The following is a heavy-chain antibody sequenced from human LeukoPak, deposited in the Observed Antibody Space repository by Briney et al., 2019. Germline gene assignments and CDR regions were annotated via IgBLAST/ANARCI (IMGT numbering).Heavy chain of an antibody. D-gene: IGHD3-3*01. Sequence: SETLSLTCTVSGGSISSSSYYWGWIRQPPGKGLEWIGSIYYSGSTYYNPSLKSRVTISVDTSKNQFSLKLSSVTAADTAVYYCASTTYYDFWSGYYTSFDIWGQGTMVTVSS. CDR2: IYYSGST. J-gene: IGHJ3*02. CDR1: GGSISSSSYY. CDR3: ASTTYYDFWSGYYTSFDI. V-gene: IGHV4-39*01.